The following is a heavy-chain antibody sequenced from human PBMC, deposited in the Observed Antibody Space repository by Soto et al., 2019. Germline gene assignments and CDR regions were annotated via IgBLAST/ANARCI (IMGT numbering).Heavy chain of an antibody. CDR3: ARGVGDGYDVLLNVFDI. Sequence: SVKVSCKASGGTFSSYAISWVRQAPGQGLEWMGGIIPIFGTANYAQKFQGRVTITADESTSTAYMELSSLRSEDAAVYYCARGVGDGYDVLLNVFDIWGQGTMVTVSS. CDR2: IIPIFGTA. CDR1: GGTFSSYA. J-gene: IGHJ3*02. V-gene: IGHV1-69*13. D-gene: IGHD5-12*01.